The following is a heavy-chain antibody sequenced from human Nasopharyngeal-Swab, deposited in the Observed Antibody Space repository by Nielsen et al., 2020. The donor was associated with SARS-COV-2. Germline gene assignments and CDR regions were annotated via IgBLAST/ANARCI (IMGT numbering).Heavy chain of an antibody. J-gene: IGHJ4*02. CDR1: GFNLGYFA. Sequence: GESLKISCTASGFNLGYFAMSWFRQAPGKGLEWVGFIRSKAYGGTTEYAASVKGRFTISRDDPKSIAYLEMISLKTEDTAVYYCTRGNSGWYGVGHSWGQGTLVRVSS. CDR2: IRSKAYGGTT. V-gene: IGHV3-49*03. D-gene: IGHD6-19*01. CDR3: TRGNSGWYGVGHS.